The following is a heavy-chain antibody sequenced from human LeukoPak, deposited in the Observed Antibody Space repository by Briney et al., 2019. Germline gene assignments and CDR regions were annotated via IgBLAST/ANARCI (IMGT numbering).Heavy chain of an antibody. V-gene: IGHV3-48*03. CDR1: GFTFSSYE. CDR3: ARDQIHGSGSYYNDY. Sequence: GGSLRLSCAASGFTFSSYEMNWVRQAPGKGLEWVSYISSSGSTIYYADSVKGRFTISRDNAKNSLYLQMNSLRAEDTAVYYCARDQIHGSGSYYNDYWGQGTLVTVSS. CDR2: ISSSGSTI. D-gene: IGHD3-10*01. J-gene: IGHJ4*02.